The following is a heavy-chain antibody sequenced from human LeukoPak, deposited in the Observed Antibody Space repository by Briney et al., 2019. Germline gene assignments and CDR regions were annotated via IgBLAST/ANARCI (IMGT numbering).Heavy chain of an antibody. Sequence: ASVKVSCKASGYTFTSYDINWVREATGQGLEWMGWMNPNSGNTGYAQKFQGRVTMTRNTSISTAYMELSSLRSEDTAVYFCARGRAVAGTRDYWGQGTLVTVFS. D-gene: IGHD6-19*01. V-gene: IGHV1-8*01. J-gene: IGHJ4*02. CDR1: GYTFTSYD. CDR3: ARGRAVAGTRDY. CDR2: MNPNSGNT.